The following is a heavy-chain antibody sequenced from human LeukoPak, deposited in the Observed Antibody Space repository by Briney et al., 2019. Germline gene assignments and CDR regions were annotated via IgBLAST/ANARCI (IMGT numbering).Heavy chain of an antibody. D-gene: IGHD6-6*01. Sequence: ASVKVSCKASGGTFSSYIINWVRQAPGQGLEWMGRIIPILAIANYAQKFQGRVTITTDESTSTAYMELSSLRSEDTAVYYCARVRIEARNYFDYWGQGTLVTVSS. J-gene: IGHJ4*02. CDR3: ARVRIEARNYFDY. V-gene: IGHV1-69*16. CDR2: IIPILAIA. CDR1: GGTFSSYI.